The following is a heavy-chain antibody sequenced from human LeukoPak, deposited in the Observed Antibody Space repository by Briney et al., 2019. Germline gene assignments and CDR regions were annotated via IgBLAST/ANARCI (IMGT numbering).Heavy chain of an antibody. CDR3: AKREWELPQYDYFDP. CDR1: GFTFSSYA. Sequence: GGSLRLSCAASGFTFSSYAMGWVRQASVKGLEWVSTISSTGGGTDYADSVKGRFTISRDNSKNTLYLQMNNLRAEDTAVYYCAKREWELPQYDYFDPWGQGTLVTVSS. J-gene: IGHJ5*02. D-gene: IGHD1-26*01. V-gene: IGHV3-23*01. CDR2: ISSTGGGT.